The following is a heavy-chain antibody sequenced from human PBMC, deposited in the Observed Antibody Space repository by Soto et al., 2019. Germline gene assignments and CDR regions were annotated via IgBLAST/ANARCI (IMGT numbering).Heavy chain of an antibody. CDR1: GGSFSGYY. Sequence: SETLSLTCAVYGGSFSGYYWSWIRQPPGKGLEWIGEINHSGSTNYNPSLKSRVTISVDTSKNQFSLKLSSVTAADTAVYYCASGSAGYSSSRGGWYFDYWGQGTLVTVSS. CDR2: INHSGST. J-gene: IGHJ4*02. D-gene: IGHD6-13*01. V-gene: IGHV4-34*01. CDR3: ASGSAGYSSSRGGWYFDY.